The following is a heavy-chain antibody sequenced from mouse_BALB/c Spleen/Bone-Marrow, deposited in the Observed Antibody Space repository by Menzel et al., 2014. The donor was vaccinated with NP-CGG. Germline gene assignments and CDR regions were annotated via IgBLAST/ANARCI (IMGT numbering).Heavy chain of an antibody. J-gene: IGHJ2*01. Sequence: QVQLQQSGAELAGPGASVKMSCKASGYTFTDYTIQWVKQRPGQGLEWIGYVNPRGGYANYNQKFKDKATLTADKSSSTAFMQLSSLTSEDSAVYYCARPKGFALDYWGQGTALSVSS. CDR1: GYTFTDYT. CDR2: VNPRGGYA. CDR3: ARPKGFALDY. V-gene: IGHV1-4*01.